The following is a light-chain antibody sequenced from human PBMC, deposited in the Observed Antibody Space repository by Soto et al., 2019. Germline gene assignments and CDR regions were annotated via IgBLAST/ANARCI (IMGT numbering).Light chain of an antibody. CDR3: QQYGSSPRT. CDR1: QSVTSPF. Sequence: EIVLTQSPGTLSLSPGERATLSCRASQSVTSPFLAWYQQKPGQPPRLLIYSTSGRATGIPDRFSGSGSGTDFTLTISSLEPEDSAVYYCQQYGSSPRTFDQGTKVEV. J-gene: IGKJ1*01. CDR2: STS. V-gene: IGKV3-20*01.